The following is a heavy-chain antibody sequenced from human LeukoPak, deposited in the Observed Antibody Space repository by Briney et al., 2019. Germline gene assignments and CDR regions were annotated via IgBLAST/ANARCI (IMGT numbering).Heavy chain of an antibody. D-gene: IGHD6-13*01. Sequence: GGPLRLSCAASGFTFDDYDMHWVRHPPAKGLESVSGISWNSGSIGYADSVKGRFTISRDNAKNSLYLQMNSLRAEDMALYYCSKDISSSWYGGFDYWGQGTLVTVSS. CDR2: ISWNSGSI. CDR3: SKDISSSWYGGFDY. J-gene: IGHJ4*02. CDR1: GFTFDDYD. V-gene: IGHV3-9*03.